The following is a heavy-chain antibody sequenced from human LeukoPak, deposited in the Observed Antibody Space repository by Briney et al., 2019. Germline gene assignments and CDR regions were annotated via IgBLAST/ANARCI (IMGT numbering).Heavy chain of an antibody. D-gene: IGHD1-1*01. Sequence: SETLSLTCTVSGTSISSHYWSWLRQTPGKGLEWIGYIGYVHNSGSTNYSPSLKSRVTISLDTSKNQFSLKLNSVAAADTAVYYCARGGNWNDLFYCGEGTLVTVSS. J-gene: IGHJ4*02. CDR1: GTSISSHY. CDR2: IGYVHNSGST. CDR3: ARGGNWNDLFY. V-gene: IGHV4-59*11.